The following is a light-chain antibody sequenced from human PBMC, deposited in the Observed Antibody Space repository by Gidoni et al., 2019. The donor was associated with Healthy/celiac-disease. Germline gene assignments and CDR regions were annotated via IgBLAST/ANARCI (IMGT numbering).Light chain of an antibody. Sequence: DIVMTQSPLSLPVTPGEPASISCRSSQSLLHSNGYNYLDWYLQKPGQSPQLLIYLGSNRASGVPDRFSGSGSGTDFTLKISRVEAEDVGVYYCMQAPGPYTFXQXTKLEIK. CDR3: MQAPGPYT. CDR2: LGS. CDR1: QSLLHSNGYNY. V-gene: IGKV2-28*01. J-gene: IGKJ2*01.